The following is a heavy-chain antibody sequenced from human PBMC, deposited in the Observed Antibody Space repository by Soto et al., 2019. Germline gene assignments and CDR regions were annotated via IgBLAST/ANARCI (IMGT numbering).Heavy chain of an antibody. Sequence: SVKVSCKASGGTFSSYAISWVRQAPGQGLEWMGGIIPIFGTANYAQKFQGRVTITADESTSTAYMELSSLRSEDTAVYYCAGKYCSGGSCIFDYWGQGTLVTVSS. CDR3: AGKYCSGGSCIFDY. CDR2: IIPIFGTA. V-gene: IGHV1-69*13. D-gene: IGHD2-15*01. J-gene: IGHJ4*02. CDR1: GGTFSSYA.